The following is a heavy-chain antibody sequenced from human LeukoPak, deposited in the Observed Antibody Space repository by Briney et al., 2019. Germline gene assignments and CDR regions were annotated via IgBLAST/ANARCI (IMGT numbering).Heavy chain of an antibody. CDR3: ARDPSPNRYGYPAFDY. CDR2: IKQDGSEK. CDR1: GFTFSSDW. D-gene: IGHD5-18*01. J-gene: IGHJ4*02. Sequence: PGGSLRLSCAASGFTFSSDWMSWVRQAPGKGLEWVANIKQDGSEKYYVDSVKGRFTISRDNAKNSLYLQMNSLRAEDTAVYYCARDPSPNRYGYPAFDYWGQGTLVTVSS. V-gene: IGHV3-7*03.